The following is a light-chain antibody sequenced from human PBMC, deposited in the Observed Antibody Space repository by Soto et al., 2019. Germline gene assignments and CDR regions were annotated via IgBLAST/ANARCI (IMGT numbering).Light chain of an antibody. Sequence: DIQMTQSPSSLSASVGDRVTTTCQASQDISNFLNWYQQKPGKAPKLLIYDASDLETGVPSRFSGSGSGTDFTFTISSLQPEDIATYYCHQYDNLPLTFGGGTKVEIK. J-gene: IGKJ4*01. CDR1: QDISNF. CDR3: HQYDNLPLT. CDR2: DAS. V-gene: IGKV1-33*01.